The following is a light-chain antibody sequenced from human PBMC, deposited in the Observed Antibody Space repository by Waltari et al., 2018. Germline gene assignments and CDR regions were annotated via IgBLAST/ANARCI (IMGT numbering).Light chain of an antibody. CDR3: QTGGHGTWV. Sequence: QLVLTQSPSASASLGASVKLPCTLSSGHSSNVVAWLQQRPEKGPWYLMKVNSDGSHSKGDEIPDRFSGSSSGAERYLTISSLQSEDEADYYCQTGGHGTWVFGGGTKLTVL. CDR1: SGHSSNV. V-gene: IGLV4-69*01. CDR2: VNSDGSH. J-gene: IGLJ3*02.